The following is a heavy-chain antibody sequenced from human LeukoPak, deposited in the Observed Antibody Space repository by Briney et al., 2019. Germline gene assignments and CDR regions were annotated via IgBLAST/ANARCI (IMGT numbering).Heavy chain of an antibody. Sequence: ASVKVSCKVSGYTLTELSMHWVRQAPGKGLEWMGGFDPEDGETIYAQKFQGRVTMTEDTSTDTAYMELSSLRSEDTAVYYCATGSVVVAAATPSTFDYWGQGTLVTVSS. J-gene: IGHJ4*02. V-gene: IGHV1-24*01. CDR3: ATGSVVVAAATPSTFDY. D-gene: IGHD2-15*01. CDR1: GYTLTELS. CDR2: FDPEDGET.